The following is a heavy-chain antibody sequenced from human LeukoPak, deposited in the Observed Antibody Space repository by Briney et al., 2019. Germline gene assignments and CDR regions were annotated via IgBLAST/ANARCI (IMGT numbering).Heavy chain of an antibody. V-gene: IGHV4-30-2*03. J-gene: IGHJ4*02. CDR1: GGSISSGGYY. CDR3: ARRAAGAFDY. CDR2: VYYSGST. Sequence: SETLSLTCTVSGGSISSGGYYWSWIRQPPGKGLEWIGSVYYSGSTYYNPSLKSRVSISIDTSKNQFSLNLSSMTAADTAVYYCARRAAGAFDYWGQGTLVTVSS. D-gene: IGHD6-13*01.